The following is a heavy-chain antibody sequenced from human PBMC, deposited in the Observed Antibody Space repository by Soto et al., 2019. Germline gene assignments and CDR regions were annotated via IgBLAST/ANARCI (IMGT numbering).Heavy chain of an antibody. CDR2: ISAYNGNT. CDR1: GYTFTSYG. Sequence: GASVNVSCKASGYTFTSYGISWVRQAPGQGLEWMGWISAYNGNTNYAQKLQGRVTMTTDTSTSTAYMELRSLRSDDTAVYYCARDLGTTVTTGLTNYYYYGMDVWGQGTTVTVSS. D-gene: IGHD4-4*01. J-gene: IGHJ6*02. V-gene: IGHV1-18*01. CDR3: ARDLGTTVTTGLTNYYYYGMDV.